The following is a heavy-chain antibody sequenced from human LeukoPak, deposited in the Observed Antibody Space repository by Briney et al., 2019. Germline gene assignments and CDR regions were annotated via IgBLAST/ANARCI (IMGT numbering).Heavy chain of an antibody. CDR2: ISAYNGNT. V-gene: IGHV1-18*01. Sequence: ASVKVSCKASGYTFTSYGISWVRQAPGQGLEWMGWISAYNGNTNYAQKLQGRVTMTTDTSTSTAYMELRSLRSADTAVYYCARVEKYQLLDDYWGQGTLVTVSS. CDR3: ARVEKYQLLDDY. CDR1: GYTFTSYG. J-gene: IGHJ4*02. D-gene: IGHD2-2*01.